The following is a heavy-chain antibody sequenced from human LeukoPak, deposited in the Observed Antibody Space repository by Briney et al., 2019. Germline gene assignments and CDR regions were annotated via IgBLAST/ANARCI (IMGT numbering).Heavy chain of an antibody. V-gene: IGHV3-7*02. J-gene: IGHJ4*02. CDR3: ARGGNTAPDFDY. Sequence: GGSLRLSCAASGFTFSTYWMSWVRQAPGKGLEWVANIKQDGNEKYYMDSVKGRFTISRDNAKNTLYLQMNSLRAEDTAVYYCARGGNTAPDFDYWGQGTLVTVSS. CDR1: GFTFSTYW. CDR2: IKQDGNEK. D-gene: IGHD5-18*01.